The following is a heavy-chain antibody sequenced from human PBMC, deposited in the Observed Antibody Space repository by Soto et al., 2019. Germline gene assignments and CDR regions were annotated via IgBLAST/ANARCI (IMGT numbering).Heavy chain of an antibody. Sequence: ASVKVSCKASGYTFTSYATHWVRQAPGQRLEWMGWINAGNGNTKYSQKFQGRVTITRDTSASTAYMELSSLRSEDTAVYYCARDPPIDFWSGYYGAFDIWGQGTMVTVSS. CDR2: INAGNGNT. V-gene: IGHV1-3*01. CDR3: ARDPPIDFWSGYYGAFDI. J-gene: IGHJ3*02. D-gene: IGHD3-3*01. CDR1: GYTFTSYA.